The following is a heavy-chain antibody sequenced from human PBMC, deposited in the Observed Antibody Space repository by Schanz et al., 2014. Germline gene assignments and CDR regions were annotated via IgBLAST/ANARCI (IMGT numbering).Heavy chain of an antibody. Sequence: EVQLVESGGGFVKPGGSLRLSCAASGFSCSNAWMDWVRQAPGKGLEWVANIRQDVRAKYYVDSVKGRFTISRDNIASSLFLQMNSLRAEDSAVYYCARGLIVGDGQHFYFSYGLDVWGQGTTVTVSS. V-gene: IGHV3-7*01. D-gene: IGHD1-26*01. CDR2: IRQDVRAK. J-gene: IGHJ6*02. CDR3: ARGLIVGDGQHFYFSYGLDV. CDR1: GFSCSNAW.